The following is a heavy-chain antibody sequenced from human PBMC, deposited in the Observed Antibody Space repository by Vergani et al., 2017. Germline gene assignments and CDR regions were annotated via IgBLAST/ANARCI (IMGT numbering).Heavy chain of an antibody. CDR1: GFTFSSYS. V-gene: IGHV3-48*01. CDR2: ISSSSSTI. J-gene: IGHJ5*02. CDR3: ARDTPYYYGLGENWFDP. D-gene: IGHD3-10*01. Sequence: EVQLVESGGGLVQPGGSLRLSCAASGFTFSSYSMNWVRQAPGKGLEWVSYISSSSSTIYYADSVKGRFTISRDNAKNSLYLQMNSLRAEDTAVYYCARDTPYYYGLGENWFDPWGQGTLVTVSS.